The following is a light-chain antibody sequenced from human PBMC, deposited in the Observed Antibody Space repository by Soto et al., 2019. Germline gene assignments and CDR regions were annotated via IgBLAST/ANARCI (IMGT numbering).Light chain of an antibody. V-gene: IGKV3-20*01. J-gene: IGKJ5*01. CDR2: GAS. CDR1: QTVSGNY. CDR3: QQYNNWPVT. Sequence: IVLTQSPGTLSLSPGDRATLSCGASQTVSGNYLAWYQQKPGQVPRLLIYGASSRAIGIPDRFSGSGSGTDFALTISSLQSEDFAVYYCQQYNNWPVTFGQGTRLEIK.